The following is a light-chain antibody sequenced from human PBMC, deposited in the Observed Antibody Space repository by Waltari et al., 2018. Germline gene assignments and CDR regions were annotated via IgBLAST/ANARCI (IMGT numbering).Light chain of an antibody. CDR1: QSVRST. J-gene: IGKJ1*01. V-gene: IGKV3D-15*01. CDR2: GTS. Sequence: IVMTQSPATLSLSPGESATLSCRASQSVRSTLAWFQQKPGQPPRLLCKGTSTRATGIPARFTGSGSGTEFSLTISSLQPEDFATYYCQQYDYWPWTFGQGTRVETK. CDR3: QQYDYWPWT.